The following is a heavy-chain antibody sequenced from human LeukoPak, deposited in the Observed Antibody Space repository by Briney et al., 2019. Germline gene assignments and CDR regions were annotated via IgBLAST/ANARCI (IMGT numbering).Heavy chain of an antibody. CDR3: AKRANNDAFDI. D-gene: IGHD4/OR15-4a*01. CDR2: ISSSGSTI. J-gene: IGHJ3*02. CDR1: GFTFSSYS. V-gene: IGHV3-48*01. Sequence: PGGSLRLSCATSGFTFSSYSMNWVRQAPGKGLEWVSYISSSGSTIYYADSVKGRFTISRDNAKNSLYLQMNSLRAEDTAVYYCAKRANNDAFDIWGQGTMVTVSS.